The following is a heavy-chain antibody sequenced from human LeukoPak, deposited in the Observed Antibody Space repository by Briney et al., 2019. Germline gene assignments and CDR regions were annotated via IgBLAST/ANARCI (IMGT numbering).Heavy chain of an antibody. J-gene: IGHJ4*02. CDR2: ISSSSRTI. Sequence: PGGSLRLSCAASGFTFSTYSLNWVRQAPGKGLEWVSYISSSSRTINYADSVKGRFTISRGNARDSLDLQMNSLRVEDTAVYYCARGGIAARYDFWGQGTLVTVSS. CDR3: ARGGIAARYDF. V-gene: IGHV3-48*01. CDR1: GFTFSTYS. D-gene: IGHD6-6*01.